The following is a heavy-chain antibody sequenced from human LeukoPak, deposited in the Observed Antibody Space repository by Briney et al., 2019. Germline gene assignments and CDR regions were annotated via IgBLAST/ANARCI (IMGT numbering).Heavy chain of an antibody. Sequence: GGSLRLSCVGTGFTFSTYRMNWVRQAPGKGLEWLSSISSSSSYIYYADSVKGRITISRDNAKNSLYLQMNSLRVEDTAVYYCARDKDVYFDYWGQGTLVTVSS. J-gene: IGHJ4*02. CDR2: ISSSSSYI. V-gene: IGHV3-21*01. CDR3: ARDKDVYFDY. CDR1: GFTFSTYR.